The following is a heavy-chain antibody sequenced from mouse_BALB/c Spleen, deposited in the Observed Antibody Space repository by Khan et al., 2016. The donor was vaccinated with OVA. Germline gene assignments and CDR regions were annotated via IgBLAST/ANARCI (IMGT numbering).Heavy chain of an antibody. CDR3: ARASRWFPF. J-gene: IGHJ3*01. CDR2: IHYGGNT. Sequence: EVQLQESGPDLVKPSQSLSLTCTVTGYSITSGYSWHWIRQFPGNKLEWMGYIHYGGNTNYNPYLKSRISITRDTSRNQFFLQLNSVTTGDTGTYYCARASRWFPFWGQGTLVTVSA. CDR1: GYSITSGYS. V-gene: IGHV3-1*02.